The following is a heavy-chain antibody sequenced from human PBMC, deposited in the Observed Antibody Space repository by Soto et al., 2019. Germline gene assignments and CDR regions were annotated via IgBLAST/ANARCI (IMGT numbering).Heavy chain of an antibody. D-gene: IGHD6-6*01. CDR3: AREGWQLGIYYFDY. CDR2: ISYDGSNK. V-gene: IGHV3-30-3*01. CDR1: GFPFSSYA. Sequence: GGSLRLSCAASGFPFSSYAMHWVRQAPGKGLEWVAVISYDGSNKYYADSVKGRFTISRDNSKNTLYLQMNSLRAEDTAVYYCAREGWQLGIYYFDYWGQGTLVTVSS. J-gene: IGHJ4*02.